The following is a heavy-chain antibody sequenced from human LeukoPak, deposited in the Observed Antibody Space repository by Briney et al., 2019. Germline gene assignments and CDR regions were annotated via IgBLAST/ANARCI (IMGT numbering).Heavy chain of an antibody. J-gene: IGHJ4*02. CDR2: IYYSGST. CDR1: GGSISSYY. Sequence: SETLSLTCTVSGGSISSYYWSWIRQPPGKGLEWIGYIYYSGSTNYNPSLKSRVTISVDTSKNQFSLKLSSVTAEDTAVYYCARDSDYWGQGTLVTVSS. V-gene: IGHV4-59*01. CDR3: ARDSDY.